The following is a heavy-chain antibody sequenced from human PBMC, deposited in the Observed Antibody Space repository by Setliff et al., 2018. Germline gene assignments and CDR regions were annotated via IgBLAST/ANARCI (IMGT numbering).Heavy chain of an antibody. Sequence: ASVKVSCKASGYIFTKYGINWVRQAPGQGLEWMGWNSAYAQKFQGRVTLTTDTSTGTAYMEVRSLRSDDTAQYYCVRDRAAIVVGPPTAAFDIWGQGTMVTVSS. CDR1: GYIFTKYG. CDR3: VRDRAAIVVGPPTAAFDI. D-gene: IGHD2-2*01. CDR2: NSA. J-gene: IGHJ3*02. V-gene: IGHV1-18*01.